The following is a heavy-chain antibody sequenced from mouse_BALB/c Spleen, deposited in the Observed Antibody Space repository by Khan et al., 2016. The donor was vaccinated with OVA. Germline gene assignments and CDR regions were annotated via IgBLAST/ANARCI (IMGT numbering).Heavy chain of an antibody. V-gene: IGHV2-6*02. CDR1: GFSLSTYG. D-gene: IGHD2-1*01. CDR3: ASGNFYAIDY. J-gene: IGHJ4*01. CDR2: IWSDGAS. Sequence: VQLQESGPGLVAPSQSLSITCTVSGFSLSTYGVHWVRQPPGKGLEWLIVIWSDGASTYNSAIKSRLNITKDNTKSQVCLKMNRMKTDETDNYSCASGNFYAIDYSRQGTSVTVSS.